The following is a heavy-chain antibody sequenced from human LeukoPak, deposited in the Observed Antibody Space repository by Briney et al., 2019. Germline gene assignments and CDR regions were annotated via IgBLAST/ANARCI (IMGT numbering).Heavy chain of an antibody. D-gene: IGHD3-22*01. CDR3: ATRAHYYDSSGFVASEPFDY. Sequence: ASVKVSCKASGYTFSIYGVAWVRQAPGQGLEWMGWISAYNGTTNSAQKFQGRITMTTDTSTSTAYMELSSLRSEDTAVYYCATRAHYYDSSGFVASEPFDYWGQGTLVTVSS. J-gene: IGHJ4*02. CDR1: GYTFSIYG. V-gene: IGHV1-18*01. CDR2: ISAYNGTT.